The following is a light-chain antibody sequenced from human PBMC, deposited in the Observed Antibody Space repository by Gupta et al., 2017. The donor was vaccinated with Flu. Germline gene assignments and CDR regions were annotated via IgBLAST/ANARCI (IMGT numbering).Light chain of an antibody. V-gene: IGLV1-40*01. CDR3: HSYDRGMGGWV. CDR2: SNT. J-gene: IGLJ3*02. CDR1: SSNIGAGND. Sequence: QSVLTHPPSVSGPPGQRLTTSCIVYSSNIGAGNDVHWYQQLPGSDPQLPIYSNTNRPSGVPDRFSGSKSGTTASLPITGLEDDDEADYHCHSYDRGMGGWVFGGGTQLTVL.